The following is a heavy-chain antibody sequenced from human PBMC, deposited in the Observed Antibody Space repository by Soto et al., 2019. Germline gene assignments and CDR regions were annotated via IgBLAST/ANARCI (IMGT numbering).Heavy chain of an antibody. CDR1: GYTFTTYD. CDR2: MSPNSGAT. CDR3: ARGVDAGVDV. Sequence: QVQLVQSGAEVTKPGASVKVSCKASGYTFTTYDINWVRQATGQGLEWLGWMSPNSGATGYAQKFQGRVTMTRDTSMPTAYMKLSNLRSEDTAMYYCARGVDAGVDVWGQGTTVTVSS. D-gene: IGHD1-1*01. V-gene: IGHV1-8*01. J-gene: IGHJ6*02.